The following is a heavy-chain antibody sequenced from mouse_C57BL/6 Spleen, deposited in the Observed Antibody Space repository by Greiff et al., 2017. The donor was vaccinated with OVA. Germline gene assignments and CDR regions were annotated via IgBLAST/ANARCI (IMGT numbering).Heavy chain of an antibody. J-gene: IGHJ4*01. D-gene: IGHD2-5*01. V-gene: IGHV1-18*01. Sequence: EVKLQESGPELVKPGASVKIPCKASGYTFTDYNMDWVKQSHGKSLEWIGDINPNNGGTIYNQKFKGKATLTVDKSSSTAYMELRSLTSEDTAVYYCARGPNYSNYDYAMDYWGQGTSVTVSS. CDR2: INPNNGGT. CDR1: GYTFTDYN. CDR3: ARGPNYSNYDYAMDY.